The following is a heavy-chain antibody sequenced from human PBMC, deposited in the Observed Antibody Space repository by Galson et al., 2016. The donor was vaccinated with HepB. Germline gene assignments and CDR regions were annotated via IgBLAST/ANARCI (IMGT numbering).Heavy chain of an antibody. J-gene: IGHJ4*02. CDR2: DSVHGGRK. CDR3: ARRHEYCPPVGCSVDY. CDR1: GFTFSNRG. D-gene: IGHD2/OR15-2a*01. V-gene: IGHV3-30*03. Sequence: SLRLSCAASGFTFSNRGMHWVRQAPGKGLEWVAADSVHGGRKFYADSVKGRFIISRDNSNNMLFLQMNSLRADDTAVYYCARRHEYCPPVGCSVDYWGQGTLVSVSS.